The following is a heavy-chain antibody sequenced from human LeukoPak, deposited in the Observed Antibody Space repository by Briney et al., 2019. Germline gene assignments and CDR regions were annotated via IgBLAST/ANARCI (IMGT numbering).Heavy chain of an antibody. CDR2: IGSDGDR. V-gene: IGHV3-23*01. CDR3: AKSAGVATIYFDS. D-gene: IGHD3-3*01. Sequence: GGSLRLSCTASGFAFRSYAMAWVRQAPGKGLEGVAAIGSDGDRVHEDSVKGRFTISRDNSKSTLYLQIDNLRAEDTAVYFCAKSAGVATIYFDSWGQGALVTVSS. J-gene: IGHJ4*02. CDR1: GFAFRSYA.